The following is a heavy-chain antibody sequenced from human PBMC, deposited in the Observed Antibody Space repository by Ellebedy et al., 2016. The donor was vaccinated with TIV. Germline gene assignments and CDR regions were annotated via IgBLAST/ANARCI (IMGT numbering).Heavy chain of an antibody. J-gene: IGHJ4*02. Sequence: GESLKISCAASGFTFSSYAMSWVRQASGKGLEWLGRIRSKTYSYATAYAASIEDRFIMSRDDSKDTAYLQLNSLKTEDTAIYYCTSIDYWGQGTLVTVSS. V-gene: IGHV3-73*01. CDR2: IRSKTYSYAT. CDR1: GFTFSSYA. CDR3: TSIDY.